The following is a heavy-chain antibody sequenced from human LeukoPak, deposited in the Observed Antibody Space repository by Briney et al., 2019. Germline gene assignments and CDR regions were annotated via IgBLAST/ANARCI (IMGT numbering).Heavy chain of an antibody. J-gene: IGHJ4*02. D-gene: IGHD5-18*01. CDR3: GRRRGYSFLVYFDY. Sequence: SSETLSLTCTVSGGSISSGGYYWSWIRQHPGKGLEWIGYIYYSGSTYYNPSLKSRVTISVDTSKNQFSLKLSSVTAADTAVYYCGRRRGYSFLVYFDYWGQGTLVTVSS. V-gene: IGHV4-31*03. CDR1: GGSISSGGYY. CDR2: IYYSGST.